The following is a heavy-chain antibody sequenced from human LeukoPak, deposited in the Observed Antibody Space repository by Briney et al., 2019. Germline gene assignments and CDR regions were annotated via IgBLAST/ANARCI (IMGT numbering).Heavy chain of an antibody. Sequence: SSETLSLTCTVSGGSISSYYWSWIRQPPGKGLEWIGYIYYSGSTNYNPSLKSRVTISVDTSKNQFSLKLSSVTAADTAVYYCARAGVTTIYYYYMDVWGKGTTVTVSS. CDR2: IYYSGST. CDR1: GGSISSYY. J-gene: IGHJ6*03. D-gene: IGHD2-21*02. V-gene: IGHV4-59*01. CDR3: ARAGVTTIYYYYMDV.